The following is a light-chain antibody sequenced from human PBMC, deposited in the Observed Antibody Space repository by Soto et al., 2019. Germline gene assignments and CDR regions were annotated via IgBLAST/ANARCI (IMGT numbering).Light chain of an antibody. CDR3: QHYNNLWG. J-gene: IGKJ4*01. Sequence: EIVMTQSPATLSVSPGERVTLSCRASQSVRSNLAWYQQKPGQVPRVLIYGASTRAIVIPDRFSGSGCGTEFTLTISSLQSEDFAVYYCQHYNNLWGFGGGTKVEIK. V-gene: IGKV3-15*01. CDR1: QSVRSN. CDR2: GAS.